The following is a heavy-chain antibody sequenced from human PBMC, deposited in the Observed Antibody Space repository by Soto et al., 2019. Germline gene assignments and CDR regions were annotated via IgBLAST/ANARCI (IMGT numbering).Heavy chain of an antibody. CDR3: ARDLIVYCSGGSCYRAFDP. D-gene: IGHD2-15*01. CDR1: GFTFSSYG. CDR2: IWYDGSNK. J-gene: IGHJ5*02. V-gene: IGHV3-33*01. Sequence: QVQLVESGGGVVQPGRSLRLSCAASGFTFSSYGMHWVRQAPGKGLEWVAVIWYDGSNKYYADSVKGRFTISRDNSKNTLYLQMNSLRAEDTAVYYCARDLIVYCSGGSCYRAFDPWGQGILVTVSS.